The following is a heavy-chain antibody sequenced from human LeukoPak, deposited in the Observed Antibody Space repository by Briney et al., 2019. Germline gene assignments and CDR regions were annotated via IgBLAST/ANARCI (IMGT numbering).Heavy chain of an antibody. CDR3: ARDPYSGGYGDYYYYYMDV. CDR2: ITSSSSYI. CDR1: GFTFSSYA. Sequence: GGSLRLSCAASGFTFSSYALSWVRQAPGKGLEWVSSITSSSSYIYYADSVKGRFTISRDNAKNSLYLQINSLRAEDTAVYYCARDPYSGGYGDYYYYYMDVWGKGTTVTISS. J-gene: IGHJ6*03. D-gene: IGHD1-26*01. V-gene: IGHV3-21*01.